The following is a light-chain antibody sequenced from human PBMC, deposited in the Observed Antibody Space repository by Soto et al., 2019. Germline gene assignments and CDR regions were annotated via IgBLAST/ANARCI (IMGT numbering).Light chain of an antibody. CDR3: CSFKNIKTVV. V-gene: IGLV2-14*03. CDR1: TSDVGGYNY. CDR2: DVN. Sequence: QSALTQPASVSGSPGQSITISCTGTTSDVGGYNYVTWYQQYPGQAPKIIIYDVNRRPPGVSDRFSGSKSGNTASLTVSDLQAGDEADHFRCSFKNIKTVVFGGGTKVTVL. J-gene: IGLJ1*01.